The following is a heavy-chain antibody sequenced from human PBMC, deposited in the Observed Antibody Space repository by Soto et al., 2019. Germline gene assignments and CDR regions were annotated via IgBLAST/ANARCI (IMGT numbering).Heavy chain of an antibody. J-gene: IGHJ4*02. D-gene: IGHD3-3*01. V-gene: IGHV4-59*01. CDR2: IYYSGST. CDR3: ARDQFGVAL. Sequence: SETLSLTCTVSCGSISSYYWSWIRQPPGKGLEWIGYIYYSGSTNYNPSLKSRVTISVDTSKNQFSLKLSSVTAADTAVYYCARDQFGVALWGQGTLVTVSS. CDR1: CGSISSYY.